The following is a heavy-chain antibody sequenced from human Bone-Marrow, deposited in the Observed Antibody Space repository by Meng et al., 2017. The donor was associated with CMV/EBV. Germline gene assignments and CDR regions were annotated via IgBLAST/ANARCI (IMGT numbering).Heavy chain of an antibody. V-gene: IGHV3-30*02. CDR3: AKDSIVVVPAAGDGFDP. CDR2: IRYDGSNK. D-gene: IGHD2-2*01. Sequence: FTCSSSGMHWVRQAPGKGLEWVSFIRYDGSNKYYADSVKGRFTISRDNSKNTLYLQMNSLRAEDTAVYYCAKDSIVVVPAAGDGFDPWGQGTLVTVSS. J-gene: IGHJ5*02. CDR1: FTCSSSG.